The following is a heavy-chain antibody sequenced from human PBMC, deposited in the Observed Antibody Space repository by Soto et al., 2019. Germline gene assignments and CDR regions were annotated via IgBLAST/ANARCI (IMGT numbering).Heavy chain of an antibody. CDR1: GYTFTSYG. Sequence: QVQLVQSGAEVKKPGASVKVSCKASGYTFTSYGISWVRQAPGQGLEWMGWISAYNGNTNYAQKLQGRVTMTTDTSTSTAYMELRSLRSDDTAVYYCARVPLAVEDIVVVPAAMLDDYWGQGTLVTVSS. CDR3: ARVPLAVEDIVVVPAAMLDDY. CDR2: ISAYNGNT. V-gene: IGHV1-18*01. D-gene: IGHD2-2*01. J-gene: IGHJ4*02.